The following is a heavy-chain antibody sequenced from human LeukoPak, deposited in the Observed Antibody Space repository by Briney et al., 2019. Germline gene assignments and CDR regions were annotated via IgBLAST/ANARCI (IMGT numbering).Heavy chain of an antibody. Sequence: GGSLRLSCAASGFTFNNYVMSWVRQAPGRGLEWVSSIIGSGGSTYYADSVKGRFTISRDNSKNTLYLQMNSLRADDTAVYYCAKGGSSYSEMDYWGQGTLVTVSS. V-gene: IGHV3-23*01. CDR2: IIGSGGST. CDR1: GFTFNNYV. D-gene: IGHD4-11*01. CDR3: AKGGSSYSEMDY. J-gene: IGHJ4*02.